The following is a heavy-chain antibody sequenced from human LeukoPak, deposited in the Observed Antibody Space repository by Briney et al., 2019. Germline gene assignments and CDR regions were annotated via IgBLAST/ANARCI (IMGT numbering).Heavy chain of an antibody. Sequence: ASVKVSCKAVGYTFTSHYMHWVRQAPGQGLEWMGIINPSGGSPSYAQKIQGRVTMTRDTSTSTVYMELSSLRSEDTAVYYCATKMGDYWGQGTRVTVSS. D-gene: IGHD2-8*01. V-gene: IGHV1-46*01. CDR3: ATKMGDY. J-gene: IGHJ4*02. CDR1: GYTFTSHY. CDR2: INPSGGSP.